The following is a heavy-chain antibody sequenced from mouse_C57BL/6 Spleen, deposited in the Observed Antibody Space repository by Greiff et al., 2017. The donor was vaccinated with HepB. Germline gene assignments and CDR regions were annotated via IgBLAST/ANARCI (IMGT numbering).Heavy chain of an antibody. V-gene: IGHV5-9-1*02. Sequence: EVQRVESGEGLVKPGGSLKLSCAASGFTFSSYAMSWVRQTPEKRLEWVAYISSGGDYIYYADTVKGRFTISRDNARNTLYLQMSSLKSEDTAMYYCTRGQLGRWYFDVWGTGTTVTVSS. CDR3: TRGQLGRWYFDV. J-gene: IGHJ1*03. CDR1: GFTFSSYA. CDR2: ISSGGDYI. D-gene: IGHD4-1*02.